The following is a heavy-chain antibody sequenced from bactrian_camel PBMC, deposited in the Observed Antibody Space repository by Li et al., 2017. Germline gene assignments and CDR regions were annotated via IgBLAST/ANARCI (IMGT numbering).Heavy chain of an antibody. Sequence: QAQLVESGGGSAQPGGPLTLSCAVSGFRVTDYAFNWVRQAPGKGLEWVSTITNSDRTYYTDSVKGRFTISRDNAKNTLYLQMNSLKPEDTAMYYCAADWPCASTTVQRYGDSGLALGYWGQGTQVTVS. V-gene: IGHV3S1*01. CDR2: TITNSDRT. CDR1: GFRVTDYA. J-gene: IGHJ6*01. CDR3: AADWPCASTTVQRYGDSGLALGY. D-gene: IGHD3*01.